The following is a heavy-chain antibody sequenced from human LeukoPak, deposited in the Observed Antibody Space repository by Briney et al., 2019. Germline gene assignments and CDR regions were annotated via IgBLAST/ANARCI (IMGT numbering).Heavy chain of an antibody. D-gene: IGHD6-19*01. CDR1: GGSFSGYY. V-gene: IGHV4-34*01. CDR2: INHSGST. Sequence: SETLSLTCAVYGGSFSGYYWSWIRQPPGKGLEWIGEINHSGSTNYNPFLKSRVTISVDTSKNQFSLKLSSVTAADTAVYYCAFRIAVAGYAFDIWGQGTMVTVSS. J-gene: IGHJ3*02. CDR3: AFRIAVAGYAFDI.